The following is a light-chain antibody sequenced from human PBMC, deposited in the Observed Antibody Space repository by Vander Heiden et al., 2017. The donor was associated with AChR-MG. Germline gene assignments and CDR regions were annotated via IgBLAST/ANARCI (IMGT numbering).Light chain of an antibody. J-gene: IGLJ2*01. V-gene: IGLV2-18*02. CDR2: GGR. CDR1: SGDIGTYNH. CDR3: SSYTTANPF. Sequence: HSALTQPPSVSGSPGQSVTIPCTGNSGDIGTYNHVPWYQQAPGTAPQLLIFGGRNRPSGVSDRFPGSKSGDTAALTSSGLQAEDEADYYFSSYTTANPFFGGGTRLTVL.